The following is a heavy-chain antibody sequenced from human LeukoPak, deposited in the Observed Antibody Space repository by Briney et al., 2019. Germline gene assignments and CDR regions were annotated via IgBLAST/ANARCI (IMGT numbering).Heavy chain of an antibody. CDR3: AREYN. D-gene: IGHD5-12*01. Sequence: GGSLTLSCAASGFTFSRNWMSWVRQAPGKGLEWVASIKQDGSETHYGDSVKGRFTISRDNAKNSLSLLMNSLTAEDTAMYYCAREYNWGQGTLVAVSS. V-gene: IGHV3-7*01. J-gene: IGHJ4*02. CDR1: GFTFSRNW. CDR2: IKQDGSET.